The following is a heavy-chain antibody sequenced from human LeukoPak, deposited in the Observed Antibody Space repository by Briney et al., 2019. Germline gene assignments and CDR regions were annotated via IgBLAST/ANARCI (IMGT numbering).Heavy chain of an antibody. J-gene: IGHJ3*02. CDR1: GFTFSSYS. D-gene: IGHD1-1*01. V-gene: IGHV3-21*04. CDR2: ISSSSSYI. CDR3: AKSLLTTATGTGRAFDI. Sequence: GGSLRLSCAASGFTFSSYSMNWVRQAPGKGLEWVSSISSSSSYIYYADSVKGRFTISRDNAKNSLYLQMNSLRAEDSAEYYCAKSLLTTATGTGRAFDIWGQGTMVTVSS.